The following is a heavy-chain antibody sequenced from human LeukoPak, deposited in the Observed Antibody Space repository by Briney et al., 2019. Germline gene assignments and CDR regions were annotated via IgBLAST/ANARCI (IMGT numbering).Heavy chain of an antibody. J-gene: IGHJ2*01. Sequence: GASVKVSCKVSGYTLTELSMHWVRQAPGKGLEWMGGFDPEDGETIYAQKFQGRVTMTEDTSTDTAYMELSSLRSEDTAVYYCATIVSDCSSTSCYIGNWYFDLWGRGTLVTVSS. D-gene: IGHD2-2*02. CDR3: ATIVSDCSSTSCYIGNWYFDL. CDR2: FDPEDGET. V-gene: IGHV1-24*01. CDR1: GYTLTELS.